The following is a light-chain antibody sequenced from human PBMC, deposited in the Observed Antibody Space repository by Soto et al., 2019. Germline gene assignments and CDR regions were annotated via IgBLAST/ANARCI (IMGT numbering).Light chain of an antibody. V-gene: IGLV2-23*02. J-gene: IGLJ1*01. Sequence: QSALTQPASVSGSPGQSITISCTGTRSDVGTYNLVSWYQRYPGEAPKLMIYEVTKRPSGVSYRFSGSKSGNTASLTISGLQADDEDDYTCCAYAGSSTYVCWTGTKLTVL. CDR3: CAYAGSSTYV. CDR2: EVT. CDR1: RSDVGTYNL.